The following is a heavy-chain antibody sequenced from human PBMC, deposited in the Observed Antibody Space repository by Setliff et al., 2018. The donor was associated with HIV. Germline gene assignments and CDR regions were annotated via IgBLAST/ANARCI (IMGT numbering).Heavy chain of an antibody. V-gene: IGHV1-2*02. CDR1: GYTFTASY. Sequence: RASVKVSCKSSGYTFTASYLHWVRQAPGQGLQWMGWMHPNSGATKHAQKFRDRVTLTGDTSISTASMELSSLKSDDTAMYYCATSTSRFFWNGFYQGGFGSRNSHSFENWGQGTLVTVSS. D-gene: IGHD3-3*01. J-gene: IGHJ4*02. CDR3: ATSTSRFFWNGFYQGGFGSRNSHSFEN. CDR2: MHPNSGAT.